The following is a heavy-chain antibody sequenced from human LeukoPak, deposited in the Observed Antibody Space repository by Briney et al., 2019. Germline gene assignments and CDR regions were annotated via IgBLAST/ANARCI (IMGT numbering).Heavy chain of an antibody. CDR1: GFTFSSFN. V-gene: IGHV3-48*01. D-gene: IGHD2-21*01. CDR2: ISSSRTTI. CDR3: TRGMRGIAAV. Sequence: GGSLRLSCAASGFTFSSFNMNWVRQAPGKGLEWVSHISSSRTTIYYADSAKGRFTISRDNAKNSLYLQMNSLRAEDTAVYYCTRGMRGIAAVWGQGTLVTVSS. J-gene: IGHJ4*02.